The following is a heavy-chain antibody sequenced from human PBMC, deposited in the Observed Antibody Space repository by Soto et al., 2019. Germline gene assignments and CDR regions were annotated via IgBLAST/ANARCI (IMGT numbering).Heavy chain of an antibody. D-gene: IGHD3-22*01. V-gene: IGHV1-69*13. J-gene: IGHJ6*02. CDR1: GGTFSSYA. Sequence: SVKVSCKASGGTFSSYAISWVRQAPGQGLEWMGGIIPIFGTANYAQKFQGRVTITADESTSTAYMELSSLRSEDTAVYYCARVREGAYYYYGMDVWGQGTTVTVSS. CDR2: IIPIFGTA. CDR3: ARVREGAYYYYGMDV.